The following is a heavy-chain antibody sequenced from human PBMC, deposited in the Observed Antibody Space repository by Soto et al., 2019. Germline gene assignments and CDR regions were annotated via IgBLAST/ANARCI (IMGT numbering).Heavy chain of an antibody. CDR2: IRQDGSEK. CDR1: GFSFSSYW. CDR3: GRVSGYRGGGSYLSYFDY. D-gene: IGHD2-15*01. V-gene: IGHV3-7*01. Sequence: EVQLVESGGGLVQPGGSLRLSCAASGFSFSSYWMTWVRQAPGKGLEWVANIRQDGSEKHSVDSVKGRFTISRDNAKNSLYLQMDSLRVEDTAVYYCGRVSGYRGGGSYLSYFDYWGQGTRVTVSS. J-gene: IGHJ4*02.